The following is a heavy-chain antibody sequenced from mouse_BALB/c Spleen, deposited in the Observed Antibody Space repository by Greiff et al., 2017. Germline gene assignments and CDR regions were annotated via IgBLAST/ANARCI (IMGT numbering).Heavy chain of an antibody. CDR2: ISSGGST. Sequence: EVKLMESGGGLVKPGGSLKLSCAASGFTFSSYAMSWVRQTPEKRLEWVASISSGGSTYYPDSVKGRFTIFRDNARNILYLQMSSLRSEDTAMYYCARGDCGSSGYAMDYWGQGTSVTVSS. J-gene: IGHJ4*01. CDR3: ARGDCGSSGYAMDY. CDR1: GFTFSSYA. D-gene: IGHD1-1*01. V-gene: IGHV5-6-5*01.